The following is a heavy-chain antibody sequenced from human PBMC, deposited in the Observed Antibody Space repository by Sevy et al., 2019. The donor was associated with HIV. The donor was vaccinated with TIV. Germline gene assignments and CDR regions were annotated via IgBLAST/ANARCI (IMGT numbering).Heavy chain of an antibody. Sequence: GGSPRLSCVASGFTFNKYSMSWVRQAPGKGLERVSTLSFGCGQINYADSVKGRFTISRDDSKNTLYLQMNSLRAEDTAVYYCAREGCTRPHDFWGQGTLVTVSS. V-gene: IGHV3-23*01. CDR3: AREGCTRPHDF. J-gene: IGHJ4*02. CDR2: LSFGCGQI. D-gene: IGHD2-8*01. CDR1: GFTFNKYS.